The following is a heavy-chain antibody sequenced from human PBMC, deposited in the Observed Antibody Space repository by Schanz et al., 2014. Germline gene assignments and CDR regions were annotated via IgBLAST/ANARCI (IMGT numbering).Heavy chain of an antibody. CDR3: AREQIMAAAGLVDY. Sequence: QVQLVESGGGVVQPGRSLRLSCAAYGFTLSSYAMHWVRQAPGKGLEWVSCTNGDGTNAKYADSVKGRFTISRDNAKKTLSLQMISLRAEDTAVYYCAREQIMAAAGLVDYWGHGTLVTVSS. CDR2: TNGDGTNA. CDR1: GFTLSSYA. J-gene: IGHJ4*01. V-gene: IGHV3-30*04. D-gene: IGHD6-13*01.